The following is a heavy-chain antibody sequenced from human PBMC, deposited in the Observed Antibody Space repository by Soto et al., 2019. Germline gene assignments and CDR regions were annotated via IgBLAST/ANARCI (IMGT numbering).Heavy chain of an antibody. D-gene: IGHD2-15*01. J-gene: IGHJ4*02. CDR2: IYCGDSDT. Sequence: GGSLKISCRGSGYSFTSYCIGCVRQIPGKGLEWMGIIYCGDSDTRYSPSFQGQVTISADKSISTAYLQWSSLKASDTAMYYCARHYRGYCSGGSGYSIDYWGQGTLVTVSS. V-gene: IGHV5-51*01. CDR1: GYSFTSYC. CDR3: ARHYRGYCSGGSGYSIDY.